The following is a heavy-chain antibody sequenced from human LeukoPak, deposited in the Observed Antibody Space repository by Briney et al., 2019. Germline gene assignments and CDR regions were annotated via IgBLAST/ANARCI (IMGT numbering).Heavy chain of an antibody. Sequence: ASVKVSCKASGYTFTYYGFTWVRQAPGQALEWMGWITPFNGNTNYAQKFQDRVTITRDRSMSTAYMELSSLRSEDTAMYYCASGLRFLEWLFDYWGQGTLVTVSS. D-gene: IGHD3-3*01. J-gene: IGHJ4*02. CDR2: ITPFNGNT. V-gene: IGHV1-45*02. CDR3: ASGLRFLEWLFDY. CDR1: GYTFTYYG.